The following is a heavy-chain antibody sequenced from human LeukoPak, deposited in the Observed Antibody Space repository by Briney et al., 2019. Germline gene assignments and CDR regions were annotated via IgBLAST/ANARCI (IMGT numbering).Heavy chain of an antibody. CDR3: ERDRTRSYYDSSGYYHAFDI. D-gene: IGHD3-22*01. Sequence: AAVNVSCKASGYTFTSYYMHWVRQAPGQGREGMGIINPSGGSTSYAQKFPGRVTMTSDTSTSTDYMELSSLRSEDTAVYYCERDRTRSYYDSSGYYHAFDIWGKGTMVTVSS. V-gene: IGHV1-46*01. CDR2: INPSGGST. CDR1: GYTFTSYY. J-gene: IGHJ3*02.